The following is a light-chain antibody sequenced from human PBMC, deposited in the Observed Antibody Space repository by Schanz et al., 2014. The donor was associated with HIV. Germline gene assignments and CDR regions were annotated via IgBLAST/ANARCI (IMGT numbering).Light chain of an antibody. CDR1: SSNIRAGDD. J-gene: IGLJ2*01. CDR3: ASHAGGSTSEVV. V-gene: IGLV1-40*01. Sequence: QSVLTQPPSVSAAPGQRVTISCTVSSSNIRAGDDVHWHQQLPGTAPKLLIYGNDKRPAGVPDRFSGSKSGTSASLAITGLQAEDEADYYCASHAGGSTSEVVFGGWTKLTVL. CDR2: GND.